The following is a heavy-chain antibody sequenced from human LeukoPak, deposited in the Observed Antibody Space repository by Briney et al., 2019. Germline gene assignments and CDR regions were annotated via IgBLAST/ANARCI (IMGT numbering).Heavy chain of an antibody. J-gene: IGHJ4*02. CDR1: GFTFSSYA. D-gene: IGHD3-10*01. Sequence: GGSLRLSCAASGFTFSSYAMSWVRQAPGKGLEWVSAISGSGGSTYYADSVKGRFTISRDNSKNTLYLQMNSLRAEDTAVYYCANIWFGEFWGDYWGQGTLVTVSS. CDR2: ISGSGGST. V-gene: IGHV3-23*01. CDR3: ANIWFGEFWGDY.